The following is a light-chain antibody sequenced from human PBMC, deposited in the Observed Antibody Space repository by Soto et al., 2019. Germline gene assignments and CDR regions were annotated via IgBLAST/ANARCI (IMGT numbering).Light chain of an antibody. J-gene: IGKJ2*01. CDR3: QQTYSTPYT. CDR2: TSG. Sequence: TKSPSSLSASLGDGATIPCRASQEITTYLNWYQQKPGEAPKLLISTSGTLQRGVPSRFSGSGSGTDFTLTITSLQPADFATYFCQQTYSTPYTFGQGTTLEIK. V-gene: IGKV1-39*01. CDR1: QEITTY.